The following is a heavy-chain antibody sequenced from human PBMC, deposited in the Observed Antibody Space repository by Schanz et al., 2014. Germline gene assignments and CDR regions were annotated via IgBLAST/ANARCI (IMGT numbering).Heavy chain of an antibody. CDR1: GFSFSDYS. V-gene: IGHV3-48*02. J-gene: IGHJ4*02. Sequence: EVQVVESGGGLVQPGGSLRLSCAASGFSFSDYSMNWVRQAPGKGLEWISYIKISGDVFYTDSVKGRFTISRDNAKSSLYLQMSSVRDAETAIYYCVRDYNWGFDNWGQGTLVTVSS. CDR3: VRDYNWGFDN. CDR2: IKISGDV. D-gene: IGHD7-27*01.